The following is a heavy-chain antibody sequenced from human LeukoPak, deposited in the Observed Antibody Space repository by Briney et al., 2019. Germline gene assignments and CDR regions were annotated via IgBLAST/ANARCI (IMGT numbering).Heavy chain of an antibody. Sequence: PGGSLRLSCAASGFTFSSYAMSWACQAPGKGLEWVSAISGSGGSTYYADSVKGRFTISRDNSKNTLYLQMNSLRAEDTAVYYCAKDLEVVVGDDAFDIWGQGTMVTVSS. CDR2: ISGSGGST. V-gene: IGHV3-23*01. CDR3: AKDLEVVVGDDAFDI. J-gene: IGHJ3*02. D-gene: IGHD2-15*01. CDR1: GFTFSSYA.